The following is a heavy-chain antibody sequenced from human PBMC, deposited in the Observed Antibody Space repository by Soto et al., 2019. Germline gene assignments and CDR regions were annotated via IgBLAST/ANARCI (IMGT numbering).Heavy chain of an antibody. J-gene: IGHJ6*02. CDR3: GRTESAFYSNNMRGMDV. D-gene: IGHD4-4*01. Sequence: QVQLVQSGGEVKKPGASVKVACKASGYSFDDYGISWVRQVPGQGLEWMGWISAYNGNTNFAQRFQGRATLTTDTSTNTAYMEVRSLRSDDTAVYFCGRTESAFYSNNMRGMDVWGQGTTVTVSS. CDR1: GYSFDDYG. V-gene: IGHV1-18*01. CDR2: ISAYNGNT.